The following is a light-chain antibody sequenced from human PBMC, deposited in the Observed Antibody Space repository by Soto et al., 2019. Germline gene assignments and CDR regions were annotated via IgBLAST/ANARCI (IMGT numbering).Light chain of an antibody. Sequence: DLQMTQSPSSLSASVGDRVTITCQASQDISNYLNWYQQKPGKAPKLLIYDASNLETGVPSRFSGSGSWTDFTFTISSLQPEDIATYYCQQYDNLFTFGGGTKVEIK. J-gene: IGKJ4*01. CDR3: QQYDNLFT. CDR1: QDISNY. V-gene: IGKV1-33*01. CDR2: DAS.